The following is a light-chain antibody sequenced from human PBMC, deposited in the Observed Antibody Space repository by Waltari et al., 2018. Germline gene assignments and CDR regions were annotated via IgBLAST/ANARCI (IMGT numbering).Light chain of an antibody. J-gene: IGKJ3*01. CDR1: QSVRRN. Sequence: EIVLTQSPVTLSLSPGERATLPCRASQSVRRNLAWYQQKPGQAPRLLIYGTFSRASGIPARFSGSGSGTDFTLTISSLEPEDFAVYYCLHRSNWPPLFTFGPGTKVDIK. CDR3: LHRSNWPPLFT. CDR2: GTF. V-gene: IGKV3-11*01.